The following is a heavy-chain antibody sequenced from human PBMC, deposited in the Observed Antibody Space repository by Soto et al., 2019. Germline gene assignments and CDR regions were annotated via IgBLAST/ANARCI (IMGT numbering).Heavy chain of an antibody. CDR1: GFTVISNY. D-gene: IGHD3-22*01. J-gene: IGHJ4*02. CDR2: IYSGGST. CDR3: ARNYYDSGGVFDY. V-gene: IGHV3-53*01. Sequence: GGSLRLSCAASGFTVISNYMSWVRQAPGKGLEWVSVIYSGGSTYYADSVKGRFTISRDNSKNTLYLQMNSLRAEDTAVYYCARNYYDSGGVFDYWGQGTLVTVSS.